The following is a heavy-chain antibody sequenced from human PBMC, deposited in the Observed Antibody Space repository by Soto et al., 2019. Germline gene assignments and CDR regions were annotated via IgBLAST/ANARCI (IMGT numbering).Heavy chain of an antibody. J-gene: IGHJ4*02. V-gene: IGHV3-15*07. CDR3: ATDGVVVEDLR. Sequence: EVQLVESGGGLVEPGGSLRLSCAASGFAFSNAWMNWVSQAPGKGLEWVGLIKSKTDGATTDYAAPVKGRFTISRDDSKNTLYLQVNSLKTEDTAMYYCATDGVVVEDLRWGQGTLVTVSS. CDR1: GFAFSNAW. D-gene: IGHD2-15*01. CDR2: IKSKTDGATT.